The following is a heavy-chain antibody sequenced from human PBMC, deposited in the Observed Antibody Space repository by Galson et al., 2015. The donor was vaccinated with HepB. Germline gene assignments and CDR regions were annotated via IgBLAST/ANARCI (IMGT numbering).Heavy chain of an antibody. CDR3: ASGGSGSYPRVAFDI. CDR1: GFTFSSYG. CDR2: IWYDGSNK. D-gene: IGHD1-26*01. J-gene: IGHJ3*02. Sequence: SLRLSCAASGFTFSSYGMHWVRQAPGKGLEWVAVIWYDGSNKYYADSVKGRFTISRDNSKNTLYLQMNSLRAEDTAVYHCASGGSGSYPRVAFDIWGQGTMVTVSS. V-gene: IGHV3-33*01.